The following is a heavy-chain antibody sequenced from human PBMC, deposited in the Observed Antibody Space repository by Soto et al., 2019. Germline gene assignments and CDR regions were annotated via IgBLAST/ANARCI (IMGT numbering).Heavy chain of an antibody. J-gene: IGHJ6*02. V-gene: IGHV3-23*01. CDR3: TKASPDRHHMDV. CDR2: ITETGGDT. Sequence: GGSLRLSCAASGFTFSKFVMRWVRQTPGKGLEWVSTITETGGDTYYTDSVKGRFTISRDNSKNTLYLQMTSLRAEDTALYYCTKASPDRHHMDVWGQGTTVTVSS. CDR1: GFTFSKFV.